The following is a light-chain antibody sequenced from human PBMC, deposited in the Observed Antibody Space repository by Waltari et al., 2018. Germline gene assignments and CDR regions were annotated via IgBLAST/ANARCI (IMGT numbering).Light chain of an antibody. CDR3: QQYNSWPLT. J-gene: IGKJ4*01. Sequence: EIVMTQSPSTLSVYPGERATLSCRACQSVSNNLAWFQHKPGQPPRVLIYGASTRAAGIPARFSGSGSGADFTLTISSLQSEDFALYYCQQYNSWPLTFGGGTKVEIK. CDR2: GAS. V-gene: IGKV3-15*01. CDR1: QSVSNN.